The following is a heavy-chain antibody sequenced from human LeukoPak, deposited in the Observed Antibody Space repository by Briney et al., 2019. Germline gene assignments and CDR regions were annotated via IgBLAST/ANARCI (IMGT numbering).Heavy chain of an antibody. J-gene: IGHJ4*02. Sequence: ASVKVSCTASGYTFTGYYMHWVRQAPGQGLEWMGWIHPNSGGTKYAQRFQGRVTVTRDTSISTVYMELSRLRSDDTAVYYCARWGKYYYDSGGYYYGGQGTLVSVS. CDR2: IHPNSGGT. D-gene: IGHD3-22*01. CDR1: GYTFTGYY. V-gene: IGHV1-2*02. CDR3: ARWGKYYYDSGGYYY.